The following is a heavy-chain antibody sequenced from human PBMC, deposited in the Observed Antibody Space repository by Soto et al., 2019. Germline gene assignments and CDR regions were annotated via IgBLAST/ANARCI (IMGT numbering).Heavy chain of an antibody. CDR3: ARGPDAGYCSGGSCYSDLFQAFDI. J-gene: IGHJ3*02. CDR1: GFTFSDYY. Sequence: GGSLRLSCAASGFTFSDYYMSWIRQAPGKGLEWVSYTSSSGSTIYYADSVKGRFTISRDNAKNSLYLQMNSLRAEDTAVYYCARGPDAGYCSGGSCYSDLFQAFDIWGQGTMVTVSS. D-gene: IGHD2-15*01. CDR2: TSSSGSTI. V-gene: IGHV3-11*01.